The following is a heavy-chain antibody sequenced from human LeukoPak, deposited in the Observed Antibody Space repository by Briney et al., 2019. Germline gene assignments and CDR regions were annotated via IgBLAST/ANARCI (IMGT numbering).Heavy chain of an antibody. CDR3: ATLPGYGSGQT. J-gene: IGHJ5*02. Sequence: ASVKVSCKFSRYNLTDLSMHWVRQALGKGLEWMGGFDPDHGEIVYAQMFQGRVTMTEDTSTDTTYMELSSLRSEDTAVYYCATLPGYGSGQTWGQGTLVTVSS. V-gene: IGHV1-24*01. CDR2: FDPDHGEI. CDR1: RYNLTDLS. D-gene: IGHD5-18*01.